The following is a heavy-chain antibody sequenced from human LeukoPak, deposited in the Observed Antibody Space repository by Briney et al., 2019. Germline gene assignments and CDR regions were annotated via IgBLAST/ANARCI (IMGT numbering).Heavy chain of an antibody. CDR2: ISRSTNYT. V-gene: IGHV3-21*01. J-gene: IGHJ4*02. CDR1: GFTFSSYY. D-gene: IGHD3-16*01. Sequence: PGGSLRLSCAASGFTFSSYYMNWVRQAPGKGLEWVSSISRSTNYTYYADSVKGRFTISRDNAKNSLYLQMNSLTAEDTAVYYCTRVSYADGGYFDYRGQGTLVTVSS. CDR3: TRVSYADGGYFDY.